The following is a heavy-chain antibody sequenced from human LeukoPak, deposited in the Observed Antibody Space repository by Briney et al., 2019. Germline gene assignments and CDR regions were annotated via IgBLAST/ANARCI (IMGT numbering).Heavy chain of an antibody. J-gene: IGHJ4*02. V-gene: IGHV4-31*03. CDR3: ARTYYYDSSGYWLDY. D-gene: IGHD3-22*01. CDR1: GGSISSGGYY. CDR2: IYYSGST. Sequence: PSETLSLTCTVSGGSISSGGYYWSWIRQHPGKGLEWIGYIYYSGSTYYNPSLKSRVTISVDTSKNQFSLKLSSVTAADTAVYYCARTYYYDSSGYWLDYWGQGTLVTVSS.